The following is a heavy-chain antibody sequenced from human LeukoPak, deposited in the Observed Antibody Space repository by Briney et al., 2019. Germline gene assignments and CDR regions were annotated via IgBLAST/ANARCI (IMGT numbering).Heavy chain of an antibody. J-gene: IGHJ4*02. CDR2: ISAYNGNT. CDR1: GYTFTSYG. D-gene: IGHD6-13*01. CDR3: ARDLDLIAAAGTAPGD. Sequence: ASVKVSCKASGYTFTSYGISWVRQAPGQGLEWMGWISAYNGNTNYAQKFQGRVTMTRDTSTSTVYMELSSLRSEDTAVYYCARDLDLIAAAGTAPGDWGQGTLVTVSS. V-gene: IGHV1-18*01.